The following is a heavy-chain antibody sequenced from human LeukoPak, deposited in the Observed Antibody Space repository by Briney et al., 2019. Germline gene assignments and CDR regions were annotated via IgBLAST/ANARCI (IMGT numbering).Heavy chain of an antibody. V-gene: IGHV3-74*01. D-gene: IGHD3-16*01. J-gene: IGHJ6*02. CDR1: GFTFSSYW. Sequence: GGSLRLSCAASGFTFSSYWMHWVRQAPGKGLVWFAQINGDGSDTSYADSMKGRFTISRDNAKNTLYLHINSLRAEDTAVFYCVRGAYYFYGMDVWGQGATVTASS. CDR3: VRGAYYFYGMDV. CDR2: INGDGSDT.